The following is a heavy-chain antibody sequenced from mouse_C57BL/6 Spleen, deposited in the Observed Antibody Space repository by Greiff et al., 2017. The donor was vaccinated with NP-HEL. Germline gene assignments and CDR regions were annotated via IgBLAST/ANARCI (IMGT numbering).Heavy chain of an antibody. CDR1: GYTFTSYW. D-gene: IGHD2-1*01. J-gene: IGHJ2*01. CDR2: IDPSDSET. V-gene: IGHV1-52*01. Sequence: QVHVKQPGAELVRPGSSVKLSCKASGYTFTSYWMHWVKQRPIQGLEWIGNIDPSDSETHYNQKFKDKATLTVDKSSSTAYMQLSSLTSEDSAVYYCARWVYGNQTYYFDYWGQGTTLTVSS. CDR3: ARWVYGNQTYYFDY.